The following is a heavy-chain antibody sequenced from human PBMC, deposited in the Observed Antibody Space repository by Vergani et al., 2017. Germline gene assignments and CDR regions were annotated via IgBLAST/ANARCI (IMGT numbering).Heavy chain of an antibody. Sequence: QVHLVESGGGVVQPGRSLRLYCVVSGFTSSYYGMHWVRQAPGKGLEWVAVISYDGTQKYYADSVKGRFTISSDNSKSTLYLPMNSLRTEDTAVYYCATKSCGTPGCQIGYFREWGQGTLVTVSS. V-gene: IGHV3-30*03. CDR3: ATKSCGTPGCQIGYFRE. CDR2: ISYDGTQK. J-gene: IGHJ1*01. D-gene: IGHD1-1*01. CDR1: GFTSSYYG.